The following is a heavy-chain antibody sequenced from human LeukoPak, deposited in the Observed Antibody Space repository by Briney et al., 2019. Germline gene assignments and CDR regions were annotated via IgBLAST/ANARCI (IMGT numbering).Heavy chain of an antibody. CDR3: ARVRYFDWMDFDY. CDR2: INPNSGGT. J-gene: IGHJ4*02. V-gene: IGHV1-2*02. D-gene: IGHD3-9*01. Sequence: ASVKVSCKASGYTFTGYYMHWVRRAPGQGLEWMGWINPNSGGTNYAQKFQGRVTMTRDTSISTAYMELSRLRSDDTAVYYCARVRYFDWMDFDYWGQGTLVTVSS. CDR1: GYTFTGYY.